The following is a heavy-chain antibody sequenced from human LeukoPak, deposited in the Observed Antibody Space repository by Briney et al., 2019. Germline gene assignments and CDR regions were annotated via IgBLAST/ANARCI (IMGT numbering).Heavy chain of an antibody. CDR3: ARVYCDSSHPPSWFDP. CDR2: IYYSGST. CDR1: GGSISSSSYY. Sequence: PSETLSLTCTVSGGSISSSSYYWGWIRQPPGKGLEWIGSIYYSGSTYYNPSLKSRVTISVDTSKNQFSLKLSSVTAADTAVYYCARVYCDSSHPPSWFDPWGQGTLVTVSS. V-gene: IGHV4-39*07. D-gene: IGHD3-22*01. J-gene: IGHJ5*02.